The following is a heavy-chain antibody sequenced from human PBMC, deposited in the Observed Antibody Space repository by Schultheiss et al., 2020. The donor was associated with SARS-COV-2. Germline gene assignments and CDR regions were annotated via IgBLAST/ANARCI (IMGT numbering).Heavy chain of an antibody. CDR3: ARINAARYYYYMDV. Sequence: GGSLRLSCAASGFTFSSYAMSWVRQAPGKGLEWVSAISGSGGSTYYADSVKGRFTISRDNSKNTLYLQMNSLRAEDTAVYYCARINAARYYYYMDVWGKGTTVTVSS. V-gene: IGHV3-23*01. CDR2: ISGSGGST. J-gene: IGHJ6*03. CDR1: GFTFSSYA. D-gene: IGHD2/OR15-2a*01.